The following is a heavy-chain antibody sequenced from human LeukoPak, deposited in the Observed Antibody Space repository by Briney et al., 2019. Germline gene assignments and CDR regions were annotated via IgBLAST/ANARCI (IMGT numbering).Heavy chain of an antibody. CDR3: AKRPSAGNVYFDS. V-gene: IGHV3-23*01. CDR1: GFTFSSYA. J-gene: IGHJ4*02. Sequence: GGPLRLSCAASGFTFSSYAMSWVRQAPGKGLEWISAIGRSGDSIFYADSVKGRFTISRDNSKDTLYLQMNSLRAEDTAVYYCAKRPSAGNVYFDSWGQGTLVTVSS. CDR2: IGRSGDSI. D-gene: IGHD6-13*01.